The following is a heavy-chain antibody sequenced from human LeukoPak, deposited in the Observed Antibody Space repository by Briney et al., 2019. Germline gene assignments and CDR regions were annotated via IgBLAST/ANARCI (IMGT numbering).Heavy chain of an antibody. J-gene: IGHJ3*02. Sequence: GGSLRLSCAASGFTFSSYGMHWVRQAPGKGLEWVAFIRYDGSNKYYADSVKGRFTISRDNSKNTLYLQMNSLRAEDTAVYYCTLWFGELLRAFDIWGQGTMVTVSS. CDR3: TLWFGELLRAFDI. CDR1: GFTFSSYG. V-gene: IGHV3-30*02. CDR2: IRYDGSNK. D-gene: IGHD3-10*01.